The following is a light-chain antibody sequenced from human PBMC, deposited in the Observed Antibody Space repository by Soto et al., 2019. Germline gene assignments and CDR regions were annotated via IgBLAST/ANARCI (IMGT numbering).Light chain of an antibody. CDR3: QHYGTTPWT. CDR1: QSVCSRC. V-gene: IGKV3-20*01. Sequence: ETVLTQSPGTLSLSPGERVTLSCRASQSVCSRCFAWYQQKPGQSPRLLIYGASTRATGIPDRFSGSGSGTDFTLTISGLEPEDFAVYYCQHYGTTPWTFGEGTKVGIK. J-gene: IGKJ1*01. CDR2: GAS.